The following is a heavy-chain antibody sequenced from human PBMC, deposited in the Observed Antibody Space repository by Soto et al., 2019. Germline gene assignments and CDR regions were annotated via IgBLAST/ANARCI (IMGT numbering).Heavy chain of an antibody. CDR3: ARAQRRMTGAQSFDP. D-gene: IGHD1-26*01. J-gene: IGHJ5*02. V-gene: IGHV1-8*01. CDR1: GYTFTSYD. CDR2: MNPNSGNT. Sequence: ASVKVSCTASGYTFTSYDINWVRQATGQGLEWMGWMNPNSGNTGYAQKFQGRVTMTRNTSISTAYMELSSLRSEDTAVYYCARAQRRMTGAQSFDPWGQGTLVTVSS.